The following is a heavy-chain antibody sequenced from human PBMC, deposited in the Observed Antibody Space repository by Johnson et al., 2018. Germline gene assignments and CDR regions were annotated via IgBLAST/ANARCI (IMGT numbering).Heavy chain of an antibody. V-gene: IGHV3-33*01. Sequence: VQLVESGGGVVQPGRSLRLSCAASGFTFSSYGMHWVRQAPGKGLEWVAVIWYDGSNKYYADSVKGRFTISRDNSKNTLYLQMNSLRAEETAVYYCARARVWGIQLYDYYYGMGVWGQGTTVTVSS. J-gene: IGHJ6*02. D-gene: IGHD5-18*01. CDR3: ARARVWGIQLYDYYYGMGV. CDR2: IWYDGSNK. CDR1: GFTFSSYG.